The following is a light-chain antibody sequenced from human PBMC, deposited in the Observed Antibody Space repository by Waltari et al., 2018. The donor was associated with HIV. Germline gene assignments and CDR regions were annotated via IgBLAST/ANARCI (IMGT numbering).Light chain of an antibody. J-gene: IGLJ2*01. CDR3: QTWGTGIQV. CDR2: LHSEGRH. CDR1: SGHINYV. Sequence: QVVLTQPPSASASLGASVKLTCTLSSGHINYVIAWHQQQPKKGPRFLMKLHSEGRHSKGDWIPDRFSGSSSGAERYLTISSLQSEDEGDYFCQTWGTGIQVFGGGTRLTVL. V-gene: IGLV4-69*01.